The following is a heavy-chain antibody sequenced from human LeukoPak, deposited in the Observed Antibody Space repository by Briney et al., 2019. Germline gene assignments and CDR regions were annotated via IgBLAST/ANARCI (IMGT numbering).Heavy chain of an antibody. CDR3: ARGSMWSGYDY. D-gene: IGHD3-3*01. CDR2: ISSSSSYI. J-gene: IGHJ4*02. Sequence: GGSLRLSCAASGFTFSSYCMNWVRQAPGKVLEWVSSISSSSSYIYYADSVKGRFTISRDNAKNSLYLQMNSLRAEDTAVYYCARGSMWSGYDYWGQGTLVTVSS. CDR1: GFTFSSYC. V-gene: IGHV3-21*01.